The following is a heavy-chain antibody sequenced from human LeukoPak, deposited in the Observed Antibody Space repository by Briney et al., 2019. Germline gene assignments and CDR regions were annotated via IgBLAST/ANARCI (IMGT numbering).Heavy chain of an antibody. CDR1: GYSFTSYW. D-gene: IGHD6-13*01. Sequence: GESLKISCKGSGYSFTSYWIGWVRQMPGKGLEWMGIIYPGGSDTRYSPSFQGQVTISADKSISTAYLQWSSLKASDTAMYYCARPRPHSSSSWYVGYWGQGTLVTVSS. J-gene: IGHJ4*02. V-gene: IGHV5-51*01. CDR2: IYPGGSDT. CDR3: ARPRPHSSSSWYVGY.